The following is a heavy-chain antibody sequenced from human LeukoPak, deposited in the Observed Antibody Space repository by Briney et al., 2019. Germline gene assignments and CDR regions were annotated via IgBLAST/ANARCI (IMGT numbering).Heavy chain of an antibody. Sequence: SGTLSLTCTVSGGSISSGDYYWSWIRQPPGKGLEWIGYIYYSGSTYYNPSLKSRVTISVDTSKNQFSLKLSSVTAADTAVYYCARGSYDTPSFDYWGQGTLVTVSS. J-gene: IGHJ4*02. D-gene: IGHD1-26*01. V-gene: IGHV4-30-4*08. CDR2: IYYSGST. CDR3: ARGSYDTPSFDY. CDR1: GGSISSGDYY.